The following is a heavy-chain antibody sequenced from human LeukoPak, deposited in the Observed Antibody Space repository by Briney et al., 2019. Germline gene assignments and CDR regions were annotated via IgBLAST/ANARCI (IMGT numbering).Heavy chain of an antibody. CDR2: IYHSGST. CDR1: GGSISSGGYS. J-gene: IGHJ4*02. V-gene: IGHV4-30-2*01. Sequence: SETLSLTCAVYGGSISSGGYSWSWIRQPPGRGLEWIGYIYHSGSTYYHPSLKSRDTISVDRSKNQFCLKLSSVTAADTAVYCCARVGGEDYFDYWGQGTLVTVSS. D-gene: IGHD3-10*01. CDR3: ARVGGEDYFDY.